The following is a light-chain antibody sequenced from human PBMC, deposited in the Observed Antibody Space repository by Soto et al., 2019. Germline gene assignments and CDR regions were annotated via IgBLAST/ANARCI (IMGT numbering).Light chain of an antibody. CDR2: EGS. Sequence: QSALTQPASVSGSPGQSITLSCTRTSSGVENYNLVSWYQHRPGKAPKLIIYEGSQRPLGVSDRFSGSKSGNTASLTISGLRAEDEADYYCSSDAGAVVFGGGTQLTVL. V-gene: IGLV2-23*01. CDR1: SSGVENYNL. J-gene: IGLJ2*01. CDR3: SSDAGAVV.